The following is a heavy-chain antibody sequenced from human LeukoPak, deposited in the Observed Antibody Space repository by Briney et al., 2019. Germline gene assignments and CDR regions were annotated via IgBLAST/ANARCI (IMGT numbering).Heavy chain of an antibody. J-gene: IGHJ4*02. V-gene: IGHV3-23*01. CDR3: AKESYDFWSGLGVFDY. CDR2: ISGSGGST. CDR1: GFTFSSYA. Sequence: PGGSLRLSCAASGFTFSSYAMSWVRQAPGKGLEWVSAISGSGGSTYYADSVKGRFTISRDNSKNTLYLQMNSLRAEDTAVYYCAKESYDFWSGLGVFDYWGQGTLVTVSS. D-gene: IGHD3-3*01.